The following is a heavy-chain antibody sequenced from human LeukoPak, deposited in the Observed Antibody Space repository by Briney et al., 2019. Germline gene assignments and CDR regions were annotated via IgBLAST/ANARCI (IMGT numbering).Heavy chain of an antibody. CDR2: IYYSGST. CDR3: AGSSTSWGDY. Sequence: SETLSLTCTVSGGSISSYYWSWIRQPPGKGLEWIGYIYYSGSTNYNPSLKSRVTISVDTSKNQFSLKLSSVTAVDTAVYYCAGSSTSWGDYWGQGTLVTVSS. J-gene: IGHJ4*02. CDR1: GGSISSYY. V-gene: IGHV4-59*01. D-gene: IGHD2-2*01.